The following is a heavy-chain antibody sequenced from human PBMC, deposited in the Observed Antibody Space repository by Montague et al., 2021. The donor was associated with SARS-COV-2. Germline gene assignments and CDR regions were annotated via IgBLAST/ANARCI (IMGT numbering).Heavy chain of an antibody. J-gene: IGHJ4*02. D-gene: IGHD3-3*01. V-gene: IGHV4-39*01. Sequence: SETLSLTCTVSGGSISSSSYYWGWIRKPPGKGLEWIGSIYYSGSTYYNPSLKSRVTISVDTSKNQFSLKLSSVTAADTAVYYCARGVPLGYDFWSGYPEIGDFDYWGQGTLVTVSS. CDR1: GGSISSSSYY. CDR3: ARGVPLGYDFWSGYPEIGDFDY. CDR2: IYYSGST.